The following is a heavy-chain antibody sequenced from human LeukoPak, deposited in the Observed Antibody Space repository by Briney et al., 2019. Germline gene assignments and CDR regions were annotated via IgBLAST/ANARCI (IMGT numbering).Heavy chain of an antibody. CDR2: IYYSGST. V-gene: IGHV4-59*01. CDR3: ARDRKAGVFDY. J-gene: IGHJ4*02. D-gene: IGHD3-3*01. Sequence: SGTLSLTCTVSGGSISSYYWSWIRQPPGKGLEWIGYIYYSGSTNYNPSLKSRVTISVDTSKNQFSLKLSSVTAADTAVYYCARDRKAGVFDYWGQGTLVTVSS. CDR1: GGSISSYY.